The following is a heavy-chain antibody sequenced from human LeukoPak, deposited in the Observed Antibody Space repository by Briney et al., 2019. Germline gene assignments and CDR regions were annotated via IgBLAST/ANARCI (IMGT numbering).Heavy chain of an antibody. CDR2: ISYDGSNK. CDR3: ATYKR. V-gene: IGHV3-30*03. D-gene: IGHD5-24*01. CDR1: GFTFSSYG. J-gene: IGHJ4*02. Sequence: PGGSLRLSCAASGFTFSSYGMHWVRQAPGKGLEWVAVISYDGSNKYYADSVKGRFTISRDNSKNTLYLQMNSLRAEDTAVYYCATYKRWGQGTLVTVSS.